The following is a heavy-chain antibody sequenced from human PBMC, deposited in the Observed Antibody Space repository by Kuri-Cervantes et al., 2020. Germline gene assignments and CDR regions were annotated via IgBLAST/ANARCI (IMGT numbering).Heavy chain of an antibody. V-gene: IGHV3-23*01. CDR2: ISGSGGST. J-gene: IGHJ4*02. D-gene: IGHD2-2*01. Sequence: GESLKISCAASGFTFSSYAMSWVRQAPGKGLEWVSAISGSGGSTYYADSVKGRFTISRDNSKNTLYLQMNSLRAEDTAVYYCARFRGYCSSTSCSPVGYWGQGTLVTVSS. CDR3: ARFRGYCSSTSCSPVGY. CDR1: GFTFSSYA.